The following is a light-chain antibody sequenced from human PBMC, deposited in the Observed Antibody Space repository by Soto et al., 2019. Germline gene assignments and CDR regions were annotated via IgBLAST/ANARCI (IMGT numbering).Light chain of an antibody. Sequence: EIVMTQSPATLSXSXXXXXXXSCRASHSVTSKLAWYQQKPGQAPRLLIYDASTRATGIPARFSGSGSGTEFTLTISSLQSEDFAVYYCQHYDNWPPMYIFGQGTKLEIK. CDR2: DAS. CDR3: QHYDNWPPMYI. V-gene: IGKV3D-15*01. CDR1: HSVTSK. J-gene: IGKJ2*01.